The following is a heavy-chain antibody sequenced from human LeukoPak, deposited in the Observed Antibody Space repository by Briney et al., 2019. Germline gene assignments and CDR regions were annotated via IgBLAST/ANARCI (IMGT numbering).Heavy chain of an antibody. CDR2: IWYDGSNK. V-gene: IGHV3-33*01. J-gene: IGHJ4*02. Sequence: GGSLRLSCTASRFTFSDYGMHWVRQPPGKGLEWVAIIWYDGSNKTYEDSVKGRFTISRDNSKNTLYLQMNSLRAEDTAVYYCARGVDYYENSGTIDYWGQGTLVTVSS. D-gene: IGHD3-22*01. CDR1: RFTFSDYG. CDR3: ARGVDYYENSGTIDY.